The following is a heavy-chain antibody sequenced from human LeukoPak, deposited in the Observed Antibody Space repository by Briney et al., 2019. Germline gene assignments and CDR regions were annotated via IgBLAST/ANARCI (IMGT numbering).Heavy chain of an antibody. V-gene: IGHV3-11*01. CDR3: ARVGPYYDLDN. J-gene: IGHJ4*02. D-gene: IGHD3-3*01. CDR1: GFTFDYYY. Sequence: PGGSLRLSCAASGFTFDYYYMTWIRQAPGKGLEWVSYISSSGRTMFYADSVKGRFTVSRGNAKNSLYLQMNTLGAEDTAVYYCARVGPYYDLDNWGQGTLVTVSS. CDR2: ISSSGRTM.